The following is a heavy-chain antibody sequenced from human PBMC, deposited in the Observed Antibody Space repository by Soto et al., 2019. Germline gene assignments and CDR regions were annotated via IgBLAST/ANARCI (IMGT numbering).Heavy chain of an antibody. CDR2: IHYSGST. CDR1: GASITSYY. V-gene: IGHV4-59*12. Sequence: QGQLQESGPGLVRPSETLSLTCTVSGASITSYYWSWIRQSSGKGLEWIGYIHYSGSTNYNPSLESRVTMSIDTSESQVSLRLRSVTAADTAVYYCARLDYYYYLDVWGKGTAVTVSS. CDR3: ARLDYYYYLDV. J-gene: IGHJ6*03.